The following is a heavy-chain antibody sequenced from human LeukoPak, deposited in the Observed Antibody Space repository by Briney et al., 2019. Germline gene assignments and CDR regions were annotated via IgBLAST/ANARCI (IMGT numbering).Heavy chain of an antibody. J-gene: IGHJ3*02. CDR1: GGSFSGYY. D-gene: IGHD3-10*01. V-gene: IGHV4-34*01. Sequence: KPSETLSLTCAVYGGSFSGYYWSWIRQPPGKGLEWIGEINHSGSTNYNPSLKSRVTISVDTSKNQFSLKLSSVTAADTAVYYCARGELLWFGESGDAFDIWGQGTMVTVSS. CDR3: ARGELLWFGESGDAFDI. CDR2: INHSGST.